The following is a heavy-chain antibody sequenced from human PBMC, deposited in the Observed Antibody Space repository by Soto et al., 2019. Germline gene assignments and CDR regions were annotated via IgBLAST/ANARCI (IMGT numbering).Heavy chain of an antibody. Sequence: EVQLVESGGGLIHPGGSLRLACGASGFTVSTTYMSWVRQAPGKGLEWVATMYTGGSTSYADSVKGLFTISRDNSKNTLYLQMNSLRVEDTAVYYCAGGGGYSGYDGHVSWGQGTLVTVSS. J-gene: IGHJ5*02. CDR1: GFTVSTTY. CDR3: AGGGGYSGYDGHVS. V-gene: IGHV3-53*01. CDR2: MYTGGST. D-gene: IGHD5-12*01.